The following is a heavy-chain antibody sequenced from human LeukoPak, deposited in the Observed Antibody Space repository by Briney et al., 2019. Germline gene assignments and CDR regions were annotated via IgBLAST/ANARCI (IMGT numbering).Heavy chain of an antibody. D-gene: IGHD2-21*02. CDR1: GFSFSDAW. J-gene: IGHJ4*02. CDR3: ITDACAGDCSWAY. Sequence: GGSLRLSCTASGFSFSDAWMNWVRQAPGKGLEWVGRIKSKTNGGTTDYAAPVKGRFTISRDDSQQRLYLQTDSLKTEDTAVYYCITDACAGDCSWAYWGQGTLVIVSS. V-gene: IGHV3-15*01. CDR2: IKSKTNGGTT.